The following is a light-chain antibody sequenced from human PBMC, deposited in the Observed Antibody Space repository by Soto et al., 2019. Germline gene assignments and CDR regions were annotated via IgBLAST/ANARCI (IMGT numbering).Light chain of an antibody. V-gene: IGKV3-11*01. Sequence: EIVLTQSPATLSLSPGERATLSCRASQSISTHLAWFQQKPGQAPRLLIYDTSSRASGVPARFSGSRSGTDFTLTISSLEPEDFAVYYCQQRSNWPLTFGGGTKVEI. CDR2: DTS. CDR1: QSISTH. CDR3: QQRSNWPLT. J-gene: IGKJ4*01.